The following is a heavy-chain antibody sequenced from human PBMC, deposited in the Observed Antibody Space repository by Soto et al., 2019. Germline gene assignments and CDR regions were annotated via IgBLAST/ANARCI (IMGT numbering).Heavy chain of an antibody. V-gene: IGHV1-69*13. J-gene: IGHJ6*02. CDR2: IMPIFGGP. Sequence: SVKVSCKASGGIFSDFSFSWVRQAPGQGLEWMGGIMPIFGGPDYAQRFRGRVTITADEVTRTAFMELRGLTSEDTATYYCASSWRMPGTGNYYYDMDVWGQGTTVTVS. CDR3: ASSWRMPGTGNYYYDMDV. CDR1: GGIFSDFS. D-gene: IGHD6-13*01.